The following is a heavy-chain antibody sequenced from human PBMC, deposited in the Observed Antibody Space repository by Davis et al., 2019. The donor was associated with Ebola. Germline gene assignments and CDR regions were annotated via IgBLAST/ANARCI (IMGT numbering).Heavy chain of an antibody. D-gene: IGHD6-13*01. J-gene: IGHJ4*02. CDR1: GFTFSSYG. CDR2: ISYDGSNK. CDR3: AKDGQQLAPYFDY. V-gene: IGHV3-30*18. Sequence: GESLKISCAASGFTFSSYGMHWVRQAPGKGLEWVAVISYDGSNKYYADSVKGRFTISRDNSKNTLYLQMNSLRAEDTAVYYCAKDGQQLAPYFDYWGQGTLVTVSS.